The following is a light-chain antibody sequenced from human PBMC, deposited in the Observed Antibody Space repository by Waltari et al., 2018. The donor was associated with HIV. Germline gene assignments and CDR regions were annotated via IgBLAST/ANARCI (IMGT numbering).Light chain of an antibody. Sequence: DSQMTQSPSSLSASVGDTVSITCRASQSISNWLAWYQHKPGKAPSLLSYKASSRRSGVPSRFTGSGSGTEFTLTITSLQPGDSATYYCQQYNTYPLTFGGGTRLEIK. V-gene: IGKV1-5*03. CDR2: KAS. CDR3: QQYNTYPLT. CDR1: QSISNW. J-gene: IGKJ4*01.